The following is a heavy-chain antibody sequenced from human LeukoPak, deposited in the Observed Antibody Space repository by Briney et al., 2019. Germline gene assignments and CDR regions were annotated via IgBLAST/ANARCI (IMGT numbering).Heavy chain of an antibody. J-gene: IGHJ3*02. CDR2: LYYTGST. D-gene: IGHD2-2*01. CDR1: GGSISSDY. Sequence: SETLSLTCIVSGGSISSDYWSWIRQPPGKGLERIGYLYYTGSTKYNPSLKSQVTISPDTSKNEFSLKLRSVTAADTAVYYCARGRGYCPTSSCADAFDIWGQGTMVTVSP. CDR3: ARGRGYCPTSSCADAFDI. V-gene: IGHV4-59*01.